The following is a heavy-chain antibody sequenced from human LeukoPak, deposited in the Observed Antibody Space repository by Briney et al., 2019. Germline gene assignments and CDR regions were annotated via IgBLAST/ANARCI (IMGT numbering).Heavy chain of an antibody. J-gene: IGHJ4*02. V-gene: IGHV3-33*06. Sequence: GGSLRLSCAASGFTFSSYGMHWARQAPGKGLGWVAVIWNDGSDKYYADSVKGRFTISRDNSKNTLYLQMNSLRAEDTAVYYCAKPTRGSGSFLIDFWGQGTLVTVSS. CDR1: GFTFSSYG. CDR3: AKPTRGSGSFLIDF. CDR2: IWNDGSDK. D-gene: IGHD1-26*01.